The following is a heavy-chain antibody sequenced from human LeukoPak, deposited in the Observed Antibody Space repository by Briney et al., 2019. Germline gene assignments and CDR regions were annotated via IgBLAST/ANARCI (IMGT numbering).Heavy chain of an antibody. CDR3: AKVPAGPYYFDY. J-gene: IGHJ4*02. CDR1: GFTFSSYA. D-gene: IGHD6-13*01. V-gene: IGHV3-23*01. CDR2: ISGSGGST. Sequence: GGSLRLSCAASGFTFSSYAMSWVRQAPGKGLEWVSAISGSGGSTYYADSVKGRFTISRDNSKNTLYLQMNSLRAEDTAVYYYAKVPAGPYYFDYWGQGTLVTVSS.